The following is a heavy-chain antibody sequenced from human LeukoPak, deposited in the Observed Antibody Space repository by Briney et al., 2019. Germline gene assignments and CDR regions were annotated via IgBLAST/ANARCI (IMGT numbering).Heavy chain of an antibody. J-gene: IGHJ4*02. CDR1: GFTFSSYS. CDR2: ISSSSSYI. CDR3: ARSGGPGSYRYFDY. D-gene: IGHD1-26*01. Sequence: GGSLRPSCAASGFTFSSYSMNWVRQAPGKGLEWVSSISSSSSYIYYADSVKGRFTISRDNAKNSLYLQMNSLRAEDTAVYYCARSGGPGSYRYFDYWGQGTLVTVSS. V-gene: IGHV3-21*01.